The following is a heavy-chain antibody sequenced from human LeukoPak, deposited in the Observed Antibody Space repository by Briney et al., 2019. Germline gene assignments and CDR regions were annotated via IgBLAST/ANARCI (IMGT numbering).Heavy chain of an antibody. V-gene: IGHV3-48*01. D-gene: IGHD6-13*01. CDR1: GFTFSSYS. CDR2: ISSSSSTI. J-gene: IGHJ6*03. CDR3: ARDPSSWYYYYMDV. Sequence: GGSLRLSCAASGFTFSSYSMNWVRQAPGKGLEWVSYISSSSSTIYYADSVKGRFTISRDNAKNSLYLQMNSLRAEDTAVYYCARDPSSWYYYYMDVWGKGTTVTVSS.